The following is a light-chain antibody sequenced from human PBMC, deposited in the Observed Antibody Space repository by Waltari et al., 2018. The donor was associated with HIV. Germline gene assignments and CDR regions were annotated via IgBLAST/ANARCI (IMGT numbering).Light chain of an antibody. CDR3: AAWDASLSVV. CDR2: TNN. J-gene: IGLJ2*01. CDR1: SSNIGRNY. Sequence: QSVLTQPPSASGTPGQRVTISCSGSSSNIGRNYVYWYQQLPGTAPKLLTYTNNQRPSGVPDRFSGSKSGTSASLAISGLRSEDEADYYCAAWDASLSVVFGGGTKLTVL. V-gene: IGLV1-47*01.